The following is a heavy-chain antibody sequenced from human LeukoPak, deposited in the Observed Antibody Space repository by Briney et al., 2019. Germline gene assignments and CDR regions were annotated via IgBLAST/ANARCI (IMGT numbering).Heavy chain of an antibody. CDR2: IRYDGSNK. Sequence: GGSLRLSCAASRFTLSGFSFSSYGMHWVRQAPGKGLEWVAFIRYDGSNKYYADSVKGRFTISRDDSKDTLYLQMNSLSAEDTAVYFCAKAGYSTSWYYLDFWGQGTLVTVSS. J-gene: IGHJ4*02. CDR3: AKAGYSTSWYYLDF. D-gene: IGHD6-13*01. V-gene: IGHV3-30*02. CDR1: RFTLSGFSFSSYG.